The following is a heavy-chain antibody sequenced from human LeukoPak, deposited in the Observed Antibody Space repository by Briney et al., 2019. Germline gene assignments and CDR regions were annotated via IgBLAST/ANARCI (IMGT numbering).Heavy chain of an antibody. CDR2: IYYSGST. Sequence: SETLSLTCTVSGGSISSSSHYWGWIRQPPGKGLEWIGSIYYSGSTYYNPSLKSRVTISVDTSKNQFSLKLSSVTAADTAVYYCARHVPYYGSGSYFGWFDPWGQGTLVTVSS. D-gene: IGHD3-10*01. V-gene: IGHV4-39*01. CDR3: ARHVPYYGSGSYFGWFDP. J-gene: IGHJ5*02. CDR1: GGSISSSSHY.